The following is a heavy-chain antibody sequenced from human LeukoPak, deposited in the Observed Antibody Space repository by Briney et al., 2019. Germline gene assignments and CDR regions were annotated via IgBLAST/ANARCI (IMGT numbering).Heavy chain of an antibody. V-gene: IGHV3-7*01. Sequence: PGGSLRLSCAASGFTFSSYWMSWVRQAPGKGLEWVANIKQDGSEKYYVDSVKGRFTISRDNAKNSLYLQMNSLRAEDTAVYYCARESSGYYPNNWFDPWGQGTLVTASS. CDR2: IKQDGSEK. CDR1: GFTFSSYW. J-gene: IGHJ5*02. D-gene: IGHD5-12*01. CDR3: ARESSGYYPNNWFDP.